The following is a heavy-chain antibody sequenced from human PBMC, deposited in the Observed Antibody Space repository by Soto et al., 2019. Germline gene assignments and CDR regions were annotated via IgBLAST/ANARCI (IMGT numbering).Heavy chain of an antibody. V-gene: IGHV4-34*01. J-gene: IGHJ5*02. D-gene: IGHD1-20*01. CDR2: LNHTGGT. Sequence: PSETLSLTCAVYGGSVNGYYWNWIRQPPGKELEWIGELNHTGGTHNDPSLKSRVTMSVDTSKNQFSLRLSSVTAADTAIYYCATRITAFRLLPPQYDPWGKGTQVTV. CDR1: GGSVNGYY. CDR3: ATRITAFRLLPPQYDP.